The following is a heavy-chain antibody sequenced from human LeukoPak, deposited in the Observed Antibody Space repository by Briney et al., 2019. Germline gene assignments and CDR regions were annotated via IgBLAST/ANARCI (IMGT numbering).Heavy chain of an antibody. CDR2: ISYGADST. Sequence: PGGSLRLSCAASGFSFSTYAMNWVRQAPGKGLEWVSAISYGADSTYYADSVKGRFTISRDNAKNSLYLQMNSLRAEDTAVYYCARDPSNFRGWFDPWGQGTLVTVSS. D-gene: IGHD4-11*01. V-gene: IGHV3-23*01. CDR1: GFSFSTYA. J-gene: IGHJ5*02. CDR3: ARDPSNFRGWFDP.